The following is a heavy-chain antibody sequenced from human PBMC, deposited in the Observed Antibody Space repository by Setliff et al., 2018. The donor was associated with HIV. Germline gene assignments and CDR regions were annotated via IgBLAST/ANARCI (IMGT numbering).Heavy chain of an antibody. V-gene: IGHV3-11*04. CDR3: AIIRVNGSPY. Sequence: GGSLRLSCAASGFSFSDYYMTWARQAPGRGLEWVSYITSSGSTTHYGDSVRGRFTASRDNAESSMYLQVNNLRAEDTAVYYCAIIRVNGSPYWGQGTPVTVSS. CDR1: GFSFSDYY. D-gene: IGHD3-10*01. J-gene: IGHJ4*02. CDR2: ITSSGSTT.